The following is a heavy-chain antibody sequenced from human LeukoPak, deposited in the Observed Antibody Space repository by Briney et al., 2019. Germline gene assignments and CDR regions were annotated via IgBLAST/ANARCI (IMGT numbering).Heavy chain of an antibody. Sequence: ASVKVSCKASGYTFTSYDINWVRQATGQGLEWMGWMNPNSGNTGYAQKFQGRVTMTRNTSISTADLELSSLRSEDTAVYSCARAYYYDSSGYFDDAFDIWGQGTMVTVSS. CDR3: ARAYYYDSSGYFDDAFDI. CDR1: GYTFTSYD. V-gene: IGHV1-8*01. D-gene: IGHD3-22*01. J-gene: IGHJ3*02. CDR2: MNPNSGNT.